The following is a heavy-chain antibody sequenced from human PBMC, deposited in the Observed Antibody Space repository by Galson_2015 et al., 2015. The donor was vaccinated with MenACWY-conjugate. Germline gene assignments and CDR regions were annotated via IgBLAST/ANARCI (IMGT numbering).Heavy chain of an antibody. CDR1: GSRLSEIF. J-gene: IGHJ6*02. V-gene: IGHV1-24*01. CDR2: VNPEDGKT. Sequence: SVKVSCKVSGSRLSEIFIHWVRQAPEKGFEWMGGVNPEDGKTIYAREFQGRVTMTEDTSTDTGYMELGRLRSEDTAVYYCASVSAGYCHSGTGYGLDVGGQGATVTVSS. CDR3: ASVSAGYCHSGTGYGLDV. D-gene: IGHD2/OR15-2a*01.